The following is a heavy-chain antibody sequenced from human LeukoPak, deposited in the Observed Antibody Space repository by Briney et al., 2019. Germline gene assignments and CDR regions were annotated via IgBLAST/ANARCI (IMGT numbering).Heavy chain of an antibody. CDR2: ISSSSSYI. CDR3: ARARDGYPIGYFDY. Sequence: GGSLRLSCAASGFTFSDYNMRWSRQAPGKGLEWVSSISSSSSYIYYADSVKGRFTISRDNAKNSLYLQMNSLRAEDTAVYYCARARDGYPIGYFDYWGQGTLVTVSS. J-gene: IGHJ4*02. V-gene: IGHV3-21*01. CDR1: GFTFSDYN. D-gene: IGHD5-24*01.